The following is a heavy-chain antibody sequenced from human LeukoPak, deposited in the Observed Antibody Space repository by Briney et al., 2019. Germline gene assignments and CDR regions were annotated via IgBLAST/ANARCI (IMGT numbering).Heavy chain of an antibody. Sequence: SETLSPTCTVSGGSISSYYWSWIRQPPGKGLEWIGYIYYSGSTNYNPSLKSRVTISVDTSKNQFSLKLSSVTAADTAVYYCATSAMAKGFCDYWGQGTLVTVSS. CDR2: IYYSGST. J-gene: IGHJ4*02. D-gene: IGHD5-18*01. CDR3: ATSAMAKGFCDY. V-gene: IGHV4-59*01. CDR1: GGSISSYY.